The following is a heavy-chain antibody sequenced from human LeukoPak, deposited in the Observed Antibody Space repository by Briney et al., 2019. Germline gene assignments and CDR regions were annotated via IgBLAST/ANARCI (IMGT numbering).Heavy chain of an antibody. CDR1: GGSFSGYY. CDR2: INHSGST. Sequence: SETLSLTCAVYGGSFSGYYWSWIRQPPGKGLEWIGEINHSGSTNYNPSLKSRVTISIGTSKNQFSLKLNSVTAADTAVYYCAYWLSTVGWFDPWGQGTLVTVSS. CDR3: AYWLSTVGWFDP. D-gene: IGHD3-9*01. J-gene: IGHJ5*02. V-gene: IGHV4-34*01.